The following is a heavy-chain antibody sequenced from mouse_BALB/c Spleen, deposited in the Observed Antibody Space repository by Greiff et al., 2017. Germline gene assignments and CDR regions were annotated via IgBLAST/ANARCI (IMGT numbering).Heavy chain of an antibody. J-gene: IGHJ2*01. Sequence: QVQLQQSGPSLVQPSQSLSITCTVSGFSLTSYGVHWVRQSPGKGLEWLGVIWRGGSTDYNAAFMSRLSITKDNSKSQVFFKMNSLQADDTAIYYCAKPRYYGSSYYFDYWGQGTTLTVSS. CDR2: IWRGGST. V-gene: IGHV2-5-1*01. D-gene: IGHD1-1*01. CDR1: GFSLTSYG. CDR3: AKPRYYGSSYYFDY.